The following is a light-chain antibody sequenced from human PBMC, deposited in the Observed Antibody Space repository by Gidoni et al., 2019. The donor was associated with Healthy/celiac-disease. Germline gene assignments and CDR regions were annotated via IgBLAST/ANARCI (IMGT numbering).Light chain of an antibody. J-gene: IGKJ4*01. CDR3: QQDYNLLT. CDR2: GAS. V-gene: IGKV3D-7*01. Sequence: EIVMTQSPATLSLSPGERATLSCRASQSVSSSYLSWYQQKPGQAPRLLIYGASTRATGIPARFSGSGSRTDFTLTISSLQPEDFAVYYCQQDYNLLTFGGGTKVEIK. CDR1: QSVSSSY.